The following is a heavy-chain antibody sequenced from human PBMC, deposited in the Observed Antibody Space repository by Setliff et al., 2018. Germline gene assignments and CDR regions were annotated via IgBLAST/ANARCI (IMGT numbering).Heavy chain of an antibody. Sequence: GGSLRLSCEASGFTFTSYWMSWVRQAPGKGLEWVANIKQDGSEKYYVDSVKGRFAISRDNAKNSLYLQMNSLRAEDTAVYYCARDGGEYWGQGTLVTVPS. V-gene: IGHV3-7*01. CDR3: ARDGGEY. CDR1: GFTFTSYW. D-gene: IGHD3-16*01. CDR2: IKQDGSEK. J-gene: IGHJ4*02.